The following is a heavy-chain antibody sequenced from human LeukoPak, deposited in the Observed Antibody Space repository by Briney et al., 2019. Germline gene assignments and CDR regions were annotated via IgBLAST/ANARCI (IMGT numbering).Heavy chain of an antibody. V-gene: IGHV3-23*01. CDR3: AKVGHYYYDSSGYFDY. Sequence: GGSLRLSCAASGFTFSSAAMSWVRQAPGKGLEWVSIISSSGGSTYYADSVKGRFIISRDNSKNTLYLQMNSLRAEDTAVYYCAKVGHYYYDSSGYFDYWGQGTLVTVSS. D-gene: IGHD3-22*01. CDR1: GFTFSSAA. J-gene: IGHJ4*02. CDR2: ISSSGGST.